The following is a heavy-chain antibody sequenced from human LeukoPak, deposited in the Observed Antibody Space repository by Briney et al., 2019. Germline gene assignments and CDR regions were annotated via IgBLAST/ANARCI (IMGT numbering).Heavy chain of an antibody. CDR2: IKGDGRT. Sequence: GGSLRLSCAAAGFTFSNYWMHWVRQAPGKGLVWVSRIKGDGRTNYADSVKGRFTISRDNAKNTVSLQMNSLRAEDTGVYYCARAPSEIGGYYPEYFRHWGQGTLVTVSS. CDR3: ARAPSEIGGYYPEYFRH. J-gene: IGHJ1*01. CDR1: GFTFSNYW. V-gene: IGHV3-74*01. D-gene: IGHD3-22*01.